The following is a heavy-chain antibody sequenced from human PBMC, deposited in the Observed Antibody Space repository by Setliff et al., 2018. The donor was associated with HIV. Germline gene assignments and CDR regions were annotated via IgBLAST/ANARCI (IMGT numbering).Heavy chain of an antibody. CDR3: ASYTVGSMVDY. D-gene: IGHD4-4*01. V-gene: IGHV4-39*01. CDR2: IYPGST. J-gene: IGHJ4*02. Sequence: SETLSLTCSVSGGSIIRDIFYWGWIRQPPGKGLEWIGSIYPGSTKCNTSLRSRLTISLDSPTNQFSVTLSSVTAADTAMYYCASYTVGSMVDYWGPGTLVTVSS. CDR1: GGSIIRDIFY.